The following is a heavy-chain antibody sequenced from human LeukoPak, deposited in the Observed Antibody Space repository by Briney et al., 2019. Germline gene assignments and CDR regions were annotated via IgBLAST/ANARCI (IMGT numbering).Heavy chain of an antibody. CDR3: ARGGITKMETGFDY. Sequence: GGSLRLSCAASGFTVSSNYMSWVRQAPGKGLEWVSVIYSGGSTYYADSVKGRFTISRDNSKNTLYLQMNSLRAEDTAVYYCARGGITKMETGFDYWGQGTLVTVSS. CDR2: IYSGGST. J-gene: IGHJ4*02. V-gene: IGHV3-66*01. D-gene: IGHD3-22*01. CDR1: GFTVSSNY.